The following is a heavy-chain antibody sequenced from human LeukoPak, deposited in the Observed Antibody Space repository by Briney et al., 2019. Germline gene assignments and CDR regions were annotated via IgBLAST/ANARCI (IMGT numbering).Heavy chain of an antibody. D-gene: IGHD2-2*01. CDR1: GYTFTGYY. V-gene: IGHV1-2*02. CDR3: ARVPSPAVGFDY. Sequence: ASVKVSCKASGYTFTGYYMHWVRQAPGQGLEWMGWINPNSGGTNYAQKFQGRVTMTRDTSISTAYMELSSLRSEDTAVYYCARVPSPAVGFDYWGQGTLVTVSS. CDR2: INPNSGGT. J-gene: IGHJ4*02.